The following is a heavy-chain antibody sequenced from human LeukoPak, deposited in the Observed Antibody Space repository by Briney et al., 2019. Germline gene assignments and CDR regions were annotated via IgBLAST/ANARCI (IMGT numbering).Heavy chain of an antibody. CDR1: GFTFGSYS. D-gene: IGHD3-3*01. Sequence: GGSLRLSCAASGFTFGSYSMNWVRQAPGKGLEWVSSISSSSSYIYYADSVKGRFTISRDNAKNSLYLQMNSLRAEDTAVYYCARGPLLEWLNTFDYWGQGTLVTVSS. CDR2: ISSSSSYI. CDR3: ARGPLLEWLNTFDY. V-gene: IGHV3-21*01. J-gene: IGHJ4*02.